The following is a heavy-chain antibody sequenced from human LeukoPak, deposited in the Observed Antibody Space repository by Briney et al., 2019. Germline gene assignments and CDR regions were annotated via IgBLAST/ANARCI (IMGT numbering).Heavy chain of an antibody. D-gene: IGHD4-17*01. CDR3: ARATTLTTVTTPHAFDI. CDR1: GGSFSGYY. CDR2: INHSGST. J-gene: IGHJ3*02. Sequence: SETLSLTCAVYGGSFSGYYWSWIRQPPGKGLEWIGEINHSGSTNYDPSLKSRVTISVDTSKNQFSLKLSSVTAADTAVYYCARATTLTTVTTPHAFDIWGQGTMVTVSS. V-gene: IGHV4-34*01.